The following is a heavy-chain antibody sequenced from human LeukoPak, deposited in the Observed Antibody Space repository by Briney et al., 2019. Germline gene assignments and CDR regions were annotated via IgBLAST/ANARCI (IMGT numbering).Heavy chain of an antibody. CDR3: ASPIAVAGTNVDH. V-gene: IGHV3-53*01. CDR2: IYSGGST. CDR1: GFTVSSNY. D-gene: IGHD6-19*01. J-gene: IGHJ4*02. Sequence: GGSLRLSCAASGFTVSSNYMSWVRQAPGKGLEWVSVIYSGGSTYYADSVKGRFTVSRDNSKNTLYLQMNSLRAEDTAVYYCASPIAVAGTNVDHWGQGTLVTVSS.